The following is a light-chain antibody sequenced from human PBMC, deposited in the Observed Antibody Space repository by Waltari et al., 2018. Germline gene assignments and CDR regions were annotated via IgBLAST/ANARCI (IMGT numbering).Light chain of an antibody. CDR3: QQYGSSVMYT. V-gene: IGKV3-20*01. J-gene: IGKJ2*01. CDR1: QSLSKKY. Sequence: VLTQSPGTLSLSPGERVTLSCRASQSLSKKYLAWYQQKPGQAPRILIYGASSRVAGIPDRFSGSGSGTDFTLTISRLEPEDFAMYYCQQYGSSVMYTFGQGTKLEIK. CDR2: GAS.